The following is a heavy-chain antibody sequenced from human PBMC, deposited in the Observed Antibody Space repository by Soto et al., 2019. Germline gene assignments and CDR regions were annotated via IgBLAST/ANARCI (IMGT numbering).Heavy chain of an antibody. CDR1: GGSFSGYY. V-gene: IGHV4-34*01. Sequence: SEKLSLTCAVYGGSFSGYYWSWIRRPPGKGLEWIGEINHSGITNYSPSLKRRVTISVDTSKKQFSLKMSPVTAADTAVYYCARGLKRVVVVAAASGNWFDPWGQGTLVTVS. D-gene: IGHD2-15*01. CDR2: INHSGIT. CDR3: ARGLKRVVVVAAASGNWFDP. J-gene: IGHJ5*02.